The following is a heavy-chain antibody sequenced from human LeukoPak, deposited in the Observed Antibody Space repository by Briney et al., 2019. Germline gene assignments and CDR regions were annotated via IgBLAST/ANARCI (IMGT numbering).Heavy chain of an antibody. CDR2: MSPNSGNT. D-gene: IGHD5-18*01. CDR3: ARPGRGYSYGPNWFDP. J-gene: IGHJ5*02. Sequence: ASVKVSCKASGYTFTSYDINWVRQATGQGLEWMGWMSPNSGNTGYAQKFQGRVTMTRNTSISTAYMELSSLRSEDTAVYYCARPGRGYSYGPNWFDPWGQGTLVTVSS. CDR1: GYTFTSYD. V-gene: IGHV1-8*01.